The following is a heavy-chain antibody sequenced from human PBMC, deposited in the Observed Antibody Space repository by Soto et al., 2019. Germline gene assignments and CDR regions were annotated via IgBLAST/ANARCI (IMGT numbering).Heavy chain of an antibody. V-gene: IGHV3-7*01. CDR2: INEDGSEK. Sequence: WLHWVRQAPGKGLEWVANINEDGSEKYYVDSAKGRFTISRDNAKNSLYLQMSSLRAEDTAVYYCARDLFDYWGQGTLVTVSS. J-gene: IGHJ4*02. CDR1: W. CDR3: ARDLFDY.